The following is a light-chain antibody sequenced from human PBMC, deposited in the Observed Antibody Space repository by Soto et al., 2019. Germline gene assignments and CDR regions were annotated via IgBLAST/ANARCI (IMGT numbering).Light chain of an antibody. Sequence: DIQMTQSPSTLSASVGDRVTITCRASQSISSRLAWYQQKPGKAPKLLIYKASSLESGVPSRFSGSRSVTDFTLTISSLQPDDFATYYCQQYNSYPWTFGQGTKVEIK. V-gene: IGKV1-5*03. CDR1: QSISSR. CDR3: QQYNSYPWT. J-gene: IGKJ1*01. CDR2: KAS.